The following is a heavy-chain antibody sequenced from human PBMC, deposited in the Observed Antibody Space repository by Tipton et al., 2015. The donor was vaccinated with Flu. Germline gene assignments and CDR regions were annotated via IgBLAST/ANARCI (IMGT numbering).Heavy chain of an antibody. CDR3: ARLRQRATNTRSLEKFDY. CDR1: GYSFTSYW. J-gene: IGHJ4*02. CDR2: IYPGDSDT. V-gene: IGHV5-51*01. D-gene: IGHD5-24*01. Sequence: QLVQSGAEVKKPGESLKISCKGSGYSFTSYWIGWVRQMPGKGLEWMGIIYPGDSDTRYSPSFQGQVTISTDKSISTAYLQWSSLKASDTAMYYCARLRQRATNTRSLEKFDYWGQGTLVPASS.